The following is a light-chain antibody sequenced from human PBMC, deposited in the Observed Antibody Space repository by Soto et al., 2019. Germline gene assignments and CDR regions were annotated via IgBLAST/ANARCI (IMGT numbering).Light chain of an antibody. CDR2: EVS. CDR3: SSYAAPSSLV. J-gene: IGLJ3*02. CDR1: SSDIGTYNF. Sequence: QSALTQPASVSGSPGQSITMSCTGSSSDIGTYNFVSWYQQHADKAPRLILYEVSNRPSGVSSRFSGSKSGNSASLTISGPQPEDEAHYFCSSYAAPSSLVLGGGTKLPV. V-gene: IGLV2-14*01.